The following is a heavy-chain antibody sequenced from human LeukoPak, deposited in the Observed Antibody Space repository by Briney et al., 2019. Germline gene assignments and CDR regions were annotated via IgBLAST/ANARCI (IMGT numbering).Heavy chain of an antibody. J-gene: IGHJ6*02. CDR3: ARSSGVRYGMDV. Sequence: SETLSLTCTVSGGSISSYYWSWIRQPPGKGLEWIGYIYYSGSTNYNPSLKSRVTISVDTSKNQFSLKLSSVTAADTAVYYCARSSGVRYGMDVWGQGTTVTASS. CDR2: IYYSGST. D-gene: IGHD3-10*01. CDR1: GGSISSYY. V-gene: IGHV4-59*01.